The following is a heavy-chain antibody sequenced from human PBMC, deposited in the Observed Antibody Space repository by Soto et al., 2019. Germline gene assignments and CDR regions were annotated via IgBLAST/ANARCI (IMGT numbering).Heavy chain of an antibody. CDR2: ISRDGSYI. Sequence: GGSLRLSCAASGFTFSRHAIHWVRLTPGRGLEWVLAISRDGSYIYYTDSVKGRFTVSRDNSKNTVFVQMNRLIPDDTAMYYCATKARVTNYLYDGMDVWGLGTTVTVSS. J-gene: IGHJ6*02. V-gene: IGHV3-30*04. CDR3: ATKARVTNYLYDGMDV. CDR1: GFTFSRHA. D-gene: IGHD2-21*02.